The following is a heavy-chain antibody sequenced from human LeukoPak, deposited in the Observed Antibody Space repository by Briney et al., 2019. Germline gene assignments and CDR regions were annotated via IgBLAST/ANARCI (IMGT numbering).Heavy chain of an antibody. J-gene: IGHJ2*01. CDR2: ISGSGGST. D-gene: IGHD5-24*01. CDR3: AKRGIGWLQPYWYFDL. V-gene: IGHV3-23*01. CDR1: GFTFSSYA. Sequence: PGGSLRLSCAASGFTFSSYAMSWVRQAPGKGLEWVSAISGSGGSTYYADSVEGRFTISRDNSKNTLYLQMNSLRAEDTAVYYCAKRGIGWLQPYWYFDLWGRGTLVTVSS.